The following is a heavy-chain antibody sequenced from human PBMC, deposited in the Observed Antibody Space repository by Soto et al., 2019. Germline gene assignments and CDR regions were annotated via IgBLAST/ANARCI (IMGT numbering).Heavy chain of an antibody. J-gene: IGHJ4*02. V-gene: IGHV3-48*01. CDR2: ISSSSSTI. Sequence: GGSLRLSCTASGFTFSNYAMNWVRQAPGKGLEWISYISSSSSTIHYADSVKGRFTISRDNAKDSLSLQMNSLRGEDTAVYYCARIRDGYNYDWDYWGQGTLVTVSS. CDR3: ARIRDGYNYDWDY. D-gene: IGHD5-18*01. CDR1: GFTFSNYA.